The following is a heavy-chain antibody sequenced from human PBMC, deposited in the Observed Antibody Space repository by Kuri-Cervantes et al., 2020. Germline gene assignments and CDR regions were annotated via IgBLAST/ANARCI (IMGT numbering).Heavy chain of an antibody. CDR3: AKETDCGSYHDY. CDR1: RFTFSDHS. D-gene: IGHD1-26*01. Sequence: GESLKISCAASRFTFSDHSMHWVRQAPGKGLEWVAIISYDGNNKFYADSVKGRFTISRDNSKNTLYLQMNSLRAEDTAVYFCAKETDCGSYHDYWGQGTLVTVSS. J-gene: IGHJ4*02. CDR2: ISYDGNNK. V-gene: IGHV3-30-3*01.